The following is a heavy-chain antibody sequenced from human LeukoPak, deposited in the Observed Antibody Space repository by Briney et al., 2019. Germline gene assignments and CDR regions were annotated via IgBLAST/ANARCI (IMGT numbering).Heavy chain of an antibody. CDR2: LYNSGNT. J-gene: IGHJ3*02. D-gene: IGHD1-26*01. CDR1: GGSISGYY. CDR3: ARIPYSGNFYGVFDM. V-gene: IGHV4-4*07. Sequence: PSETLSLTCTVSGGSISGYYWNWIRQPAGRGLEWIGHLYNSGNTNYNPSLKSRVTMSLDTSKNQFSLTLTSVTAADTARYYCARIPYSGNFYGVFDMWGQGRLVTVSS.